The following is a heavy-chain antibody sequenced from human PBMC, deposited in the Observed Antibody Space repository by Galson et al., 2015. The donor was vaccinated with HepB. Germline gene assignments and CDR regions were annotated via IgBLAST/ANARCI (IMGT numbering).Heavy chain of an antibody. Sequence: SLRLSCAASGFTFNNYAMYWVRQAPGKGLEWVSAISYDGDDKYYADSVKGRFTISRDNSKNMVYLLMNSLGTEDTALYYCARDWGYKTFPHFNWFDPWGQGTLVTVSS. CDR3: ARDWGYKTFPHFNWFDP. D-gene: IGHD1-14*01. CDR2: ISYDGDDK. CDR1: GFTFNNYA. V-gene: IGHV3-30-3*01. J-gene: IGHJ5*02.